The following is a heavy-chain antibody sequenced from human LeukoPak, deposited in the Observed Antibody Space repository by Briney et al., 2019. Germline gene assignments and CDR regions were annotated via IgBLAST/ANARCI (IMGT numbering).Heavy chain of an antibody. Sequence: PGGSLRLSCAAFGFTFSSYDMHWVRQATGKGLEWVSTIGTAGDTYYPGPVKGRFTISRENAKNSVYLQMNSLRAGDRAVYYCARKAVAGGPNGMDVWGQGTTVTVSS. J-gene: IGHJ6*02. V-gene: IGHV3-13*04. CDR3: ARKAVAGGPNGMDV. CDR1: GFTFSSYD. D-gene: IGHD6-19*01. CDR2: IGTAGDT.